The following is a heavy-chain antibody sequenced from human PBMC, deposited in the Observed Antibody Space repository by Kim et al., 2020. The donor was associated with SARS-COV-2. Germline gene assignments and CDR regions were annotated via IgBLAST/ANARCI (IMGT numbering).Heavy chain of an antibody. CDR1: GGSISSSNW. V-gene: IGHV4-4*02. Sequence: SETLSLTCAVSGGSISSSNWWSWVRQPPGKGLEWIGEIYHSGSTNYNPSLKSRVTISVDKSKNQFSLKLSSVTAADTAVYYCARGDSSSWYNPGAFDIWGQGTMVTVSS. CDR2: IYHSGST. J-gene: IGHJ3*02. CDR3: ARGDSSSWYNPGAFDI. D-gene: IGHD6-13*01.